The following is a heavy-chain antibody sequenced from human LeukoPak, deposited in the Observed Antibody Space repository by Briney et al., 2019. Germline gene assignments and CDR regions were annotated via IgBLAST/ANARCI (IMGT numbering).Heavy chain of an antibody. CDR3: ARALSFGVVTGVDY. V-gene: IGHV3-30-3*01. CDR2: ISYDGSNK. Sequence: GGSLRLSCAASGFTFSSYAMHWVRQAPGKGLEWVVVISYDGSNKYYADSVKGRFTISRDNSKNTLYLQMNSLRAEDTAVYYCARALSFGVVTGVDYWGQGTLVTVSS. CDR1: GFTFSSYA. D-gene: IGHD3-3*01. J-gene: IGHJ4*02.